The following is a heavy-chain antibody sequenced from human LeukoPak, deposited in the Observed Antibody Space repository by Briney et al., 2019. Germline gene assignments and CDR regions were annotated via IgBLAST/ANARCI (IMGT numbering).Heavy chain of an antibody. CDR3: AKEVNDYGDHSFDY. CDR2: ISGNGGST. V-gene: IGHV3-23*01. Sequence: SGGSLRLSCAASGFTFTSYAMSWVRQAPGKGLGWVSGISGNGGSTYYADSVKGRFTISRDKSRNTLLLQMNSLRAEDTAVYYCAKEVNDYGDHSFDYWGHGTLVTVSS. J-gene: IGHJ4*01. CDR1: GFTFTSYA. D-gene: IGHD4-17*01.